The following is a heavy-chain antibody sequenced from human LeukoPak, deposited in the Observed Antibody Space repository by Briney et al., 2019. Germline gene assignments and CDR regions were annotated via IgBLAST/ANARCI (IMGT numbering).Heavy chain of an antibody. CDR3: ARDLVLSTSPSDYYYYGMDV. CDR2: ISSSGSTI. V-gene: IGHV3-11*01. CDR1: GFTFSDYY. D-gene: IGHD3-10*01. J-gene: IGHJ6*02. Sequence: GRSLRLSCAASGFTFSDYYMSWIRQAPGKGLEWVSYISSSGSTIYYADSVKGRFTISSDNAKNSLYLQMNSLRAEDTAVYYCARDLVLSTSPSDYYYYGMDVWGQGTTVTVSS.